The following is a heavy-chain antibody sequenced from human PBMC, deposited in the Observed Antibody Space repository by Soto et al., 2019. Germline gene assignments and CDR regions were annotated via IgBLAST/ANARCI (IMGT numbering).Heavy chain of an antibody. Sequence: QVQLQESGPGLVKPSQTLSLTCTVSGGSISSGDYYWSWIRQPPGKGLEWIGYIYYSGSTYYNPSLKSRVTRSVDTSKNRFSLKLSSVTAADTAVYYCARAATVQSYYYYGMDVWGQGTTVTVSS. V-gene: IGHV4-30-4*01. CDR3: ARAATVQSYYYYGMDV. J-gene: IGHJ6*02. CDR2: IYYSGST. CDR1: GGSISSGDYY. D-gene: IGHD4-4*01.